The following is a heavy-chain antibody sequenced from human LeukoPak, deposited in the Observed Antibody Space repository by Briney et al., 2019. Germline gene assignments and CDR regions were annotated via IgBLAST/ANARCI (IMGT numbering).Heavy chain of an antibody. CDR3: APDYDILTGYYWVY. Sequence: ASVKVSCKASGYTFTGYYMHWVRQAPGQGLEWMGWINPNSGGTNYAQEFQGRVTMTRDTSISTAYMELSRLRSDDTAVYYCAPDYDILTGYYWVYWGQGTLVTVSS. CDR2: INPNSGGT. J-gene: IGHJ4*02. CDR1: GYTFTGYY. V-gene: IGHV1-2*02. D-gene: IGHD3-9*01.